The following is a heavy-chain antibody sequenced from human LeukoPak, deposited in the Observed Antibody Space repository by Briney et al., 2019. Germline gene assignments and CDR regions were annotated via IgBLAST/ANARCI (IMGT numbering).Heavy chain of an antibody. CDR1: GGSISSHY. CDR3: VRDHEVITPAVGHWFDP. D-gene: IGHD4-23*01. J-gene: IGHJ5*02. CDR2: IHYTGHT. V-gene: IGHV4-59*11. Sequence: SETLSLTCTVSGGSISSHYWSWIRQPPGKGLEWIGYIHYTGHTRYNPSLTNRVSISADTSKNQFSLILNSLTTADTAVYYCVRDHEVITPAVGHWFDPWGQGPSHRLH.